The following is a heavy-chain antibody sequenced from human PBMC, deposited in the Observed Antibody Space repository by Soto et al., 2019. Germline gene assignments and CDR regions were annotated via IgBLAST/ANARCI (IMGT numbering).Heavy chain of an antibody. CDR2: IFWDDGK. D-gene: IGHD1-7*01. V-gene: IGHV2-5*02. CDR1: GFSLSTSGVA. J-gene: IGHJ4*02. Sequence: QITLKEXXXXLVKPTQTLTVTCSFSGFSLSTSGVAVAWIRQPPGKALEWLALIFWDDGKFYSPSLKSRLTTTKDTSKNQVALTMTNMDPVDTATYYWAHGLRERTTRFDSWGQGTLVTVSS. CDR3: AHGLRERTTRFDS.